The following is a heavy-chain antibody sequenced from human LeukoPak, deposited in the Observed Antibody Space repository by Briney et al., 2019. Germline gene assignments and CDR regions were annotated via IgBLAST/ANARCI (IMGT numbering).Heavy chain of an antibody. CDR2: IYYSGST. CDR1: GGSIRSSYYY. Sequence: SETLSLTCTVSGGSIRSSYYYWGWIRQPPGKGLEWIGSIYYSGSTYYNPSLKSRVTISVDTSKNQFSLRLSSVTAADTAVYYCASGVWGSYYYWGQGTLVTVSS. V-gene: IGHV4-39*01. D-gene: IGHD3-16*01. J-gene: IGHJ4*02. CDR3: ASGVWGSYYY.